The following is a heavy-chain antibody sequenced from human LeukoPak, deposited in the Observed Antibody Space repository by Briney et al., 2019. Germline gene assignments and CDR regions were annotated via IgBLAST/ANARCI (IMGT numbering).Heavy chain of an antibody. D-gene: IGHD3-22*01. CDR3: ARERYYYDSSGYSDFQH. Sequence: SETLSLTCAVYGGSFSGYYWSWIRQPPGKGLEWIGEINHSGSTNYNPSLKSRVTISVDTSKNQFSLKLSSVTAADTAVYYCARERYYYDSSGYSDFQHWGQGTLVTVSS. J-gene: IGHJ1*01. CDR2: INHSGST. V-gene: IGHV4-34*01. CDR1: GGSFSGYY.